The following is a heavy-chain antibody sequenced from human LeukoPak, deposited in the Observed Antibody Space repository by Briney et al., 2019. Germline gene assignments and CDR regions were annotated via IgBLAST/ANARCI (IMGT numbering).Heavy chain of an antibody. V-gene: IGHV4-59*12. CDR3: ARLVTMVRGVYYFDY. D-gene: IGHD3-10*01. Sequence: SETLSLTCTVSGGSISSYYWSWIRQPPGKGLEYIGYIYYSGSTNYNPSLKSRVTMSVDTSKNQFPLKLSSVTAADTAVYYCARLVTMVRGVYYFDYWGQGTLVTVSS. CDR2: IYYSGST. CDR1: GGSISSYY. J-gene: IGHJ4*02.